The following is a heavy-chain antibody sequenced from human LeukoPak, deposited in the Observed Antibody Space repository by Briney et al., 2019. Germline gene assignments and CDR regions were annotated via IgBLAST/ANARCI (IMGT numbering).Heavy chain of an antibody. CDR3: ALRGYSGYDEKAFDI. D-gene: IGHD5-12*01. CDR2: IYYSGST. CDR1: GGSISSGGYY. V-gene: IGHV4-31*03. Sequence: SETLSLTCTVSGGSISSGGYYWSWLRQHPGQGLEWIGYIYYSGSTYYNPSLKSRVTISVDTSKNQFSLKLSSVTAADTAVYYCALRGYSGYDEKAFDIWGHGTMVTVSS. J-gene: IGHJ3*02.